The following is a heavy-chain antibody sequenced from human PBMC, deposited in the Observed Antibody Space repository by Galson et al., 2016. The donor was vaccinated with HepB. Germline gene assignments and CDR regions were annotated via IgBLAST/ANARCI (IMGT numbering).Heavy chain of an antibody. D-gene: IGHD6-13*01. CDR3: AREGSSSWWNWFDP. CDR2: IYYSGST. V-gene: IGHV4-59*01. J-gene: IGHJ5*02. Sequence: ETLSLTCTVSGGSISSYYWSWIRQPPGKGLEWIGYIYYSGSTNYNPSLKSRITISVDTSKNQISLKLSSVTAADTAVYYCAREGSSSWWNWFDPWGQGTLVTVSS. CDR1: GGSISSYY.